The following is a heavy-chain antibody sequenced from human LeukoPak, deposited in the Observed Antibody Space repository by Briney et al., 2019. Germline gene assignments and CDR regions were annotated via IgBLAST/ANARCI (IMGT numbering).Heavy chain of an antibody. CDR3: ARLITIFGVVKGPFDI. V-gene: IGHV5-51*01. CDR1: GYSFTNYW. D-gene: IGHD3-3*01. J-gene: IGHJ3*02. CDR2: IYPGDSDT. Sequence: GESLKISCQGSGYSFTNYWIGWVRQMPGKGLDWMGIIYPGDSDTKYSPSFQGQVTMSADKSISTAHLQWSSLKASDTAMYYCARLITIFGVVKGPFDIWGLGTMVTVSS.